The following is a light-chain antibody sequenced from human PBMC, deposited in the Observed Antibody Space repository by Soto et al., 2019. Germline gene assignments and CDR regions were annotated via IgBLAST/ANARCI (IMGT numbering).Light chain of an antibody. J-gene: IGKJ2*01. CDR1: QSVTNSF. CDR3: QQYSTLPHT. Sequence: ESVLTQSPGTLSLFPGERATLSCRASQSVTNSFFAWYQQKPGQAPRLLIYGISSRATGIPDRFSGSGSGTDFTLTISRLEPEDFVVYYCQQYSTLPHTFGQGTKLEVK. V-gene: IGKV3-20*01. CDR2: GIS.